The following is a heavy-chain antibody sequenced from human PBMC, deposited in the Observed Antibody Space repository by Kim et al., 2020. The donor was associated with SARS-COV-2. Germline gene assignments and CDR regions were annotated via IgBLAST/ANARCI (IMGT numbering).Heavy chain of an antibody. CDR2: ISAYNGNT. D-gene: IGHD3-10*01. V-gene: IGHV1-18*04. CDR3: ARAYGSGSYQDWYFDL. CDR1: GYTFTSYG. Sequence: ASVKVSCKASGYTFTSYGISWVRQAPGQGLEWMGWISAYNGNTNYAQKLQGRVTMTTDTSTSTAYMELRSLRSDDTAVYYCARAYGSGSYQDWYFDLWGRGTLVTVSS. J-gene: IGHJ2*01.